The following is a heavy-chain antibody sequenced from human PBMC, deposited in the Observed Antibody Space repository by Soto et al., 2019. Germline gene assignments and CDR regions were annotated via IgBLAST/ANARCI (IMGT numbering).Heavy chain of an antibody. D-gene: IGHD6-13*01. J-gene: IGHJ6*02. V-gene: IGHV4-34*01. CDR2: INHSGST. CDR3: ARGRVRRGMDV. Sequence: PSETLSLTCAVYGGPFSGYYWSWIRQPPGKGLEWIGEINHSGSTNYNPSLKSRVTISVDTSKNQFSLKLSSVTAADTAVYYCARGRVRRGMDVWGQGTTVTVSS. CDR1: GGPFSGYY.